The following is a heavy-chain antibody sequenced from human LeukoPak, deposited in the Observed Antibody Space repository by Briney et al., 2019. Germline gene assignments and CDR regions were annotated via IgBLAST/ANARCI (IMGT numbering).Heavy chain of an antibody. CDR1: GFTVSSNY. Sequence: PGGSLRLSCAASGFTVSSNYMSWVRQAPGKGLEWVAVISYDGSNKYYADSVKGRFTISRDNSKNTLYLQMNSLRAEDTAVYYCARDQMCGGDCYSDFDIWGQGTMVTVSS. CDR2: ISYDGSNK. D-gene: IGHD2-21*02. J-gene: IGHJ3*02. CDR3: ARDQMCGGDCYSDFDI. V-gene: IGHV3-30-3*01.